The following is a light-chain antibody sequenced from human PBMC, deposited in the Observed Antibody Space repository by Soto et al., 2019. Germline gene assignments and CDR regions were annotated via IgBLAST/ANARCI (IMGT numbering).Light chain of an antibody. Sequence: IHMTQSPYTLSASAGDRVTITFRANQSISSWLAWYQQPPGKAPKLXIYKASSLASGVPSRFSGSGSRTEFTLSISSLQPDDFATYDCQQYNRYTWAFGQGTKVDIK. CDR2: KAS. V-gene: IGKV1-5*03. J-gene: IGKJ1*01. CDR3: QQYNRYTWA. CDR1: QSISSW.